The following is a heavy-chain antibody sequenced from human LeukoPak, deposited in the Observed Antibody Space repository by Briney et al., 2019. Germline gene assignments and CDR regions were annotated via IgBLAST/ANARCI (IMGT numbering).Heavy chain of an antibody. CDR2: ISGGGSST. J-gene: IGHJ4*02. CDR1: GFTFSTYV. V-gene: IGHV3-23*01. CDR3: AKRESSGKYFDY. Sequence: PGGSLRLSCADSGFTFSTYVMSWVRQAPGKGLEWISTISGGGSSTYYADSVKGRFTISRENSKNTWYLQMNSLRAGDTAVYYCAKRESSGKYFDYWGQGTLVTVSS. D-gene: IGHD6-25*01.